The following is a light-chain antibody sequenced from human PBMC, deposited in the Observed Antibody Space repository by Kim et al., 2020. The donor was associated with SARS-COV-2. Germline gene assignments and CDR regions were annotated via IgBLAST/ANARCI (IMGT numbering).Light chain of an antibody. V-gene: IGLV3-19*01. Sequence: SSELTQDPAVSVALGQTVRITCQGDSLRSYYASWYQQKPGQAPVLVIYGKNNRPSGIPDRFSGFSSGNTASLTITGAQAEDEADYYCNSRDSSDNHLVFG. CDR2: GKN. J-gene: IGLJ3*02. CDR1: SLRSYY. CDR3: NSRDSSDNHLV.